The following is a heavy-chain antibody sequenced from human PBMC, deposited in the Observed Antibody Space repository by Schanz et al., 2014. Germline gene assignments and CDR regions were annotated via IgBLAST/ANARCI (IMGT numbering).Heavy chain of an antibody. CDR2: ISYDGRHK. V-gene: IGHV3-30*04. D-gene: IGHD6-13*01. CDR3: ARDRQQLVGRIGYYYGMDV. J-gene: IGHJ6*02. CDR1: GFTFSNFA. Sequence: QVQLVESGGGVVQPGRSLRLSCAASGFTFSNFAIHWVRQAPGKGLEWVAVISYDGRHKDYADSVKGRFTISRDNSKNTLYLQMNSLRAEDTAVYYCARDRQQLVGRIGYYYGMDVWGQGTTVTVSS.